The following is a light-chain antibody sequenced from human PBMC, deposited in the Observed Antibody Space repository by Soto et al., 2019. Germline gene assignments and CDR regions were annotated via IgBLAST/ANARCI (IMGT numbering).Light chain of an antibody. J-gene: IGKJ1*01. CDR2: DAS. V-gene: IGKV3-11*01. Sequence: ESFFSQAPVTLSLSPVERPTLSCRASQSVSSYLAWYQQKPGQAPRLLIYDASNRATGIPARFSGSGSGTDFTLTISSLEPEDFAVYYCQQRSNWWTFGQGTKVDIK. CDR1: QSVSSY. CDR3: QQRSNWWT.